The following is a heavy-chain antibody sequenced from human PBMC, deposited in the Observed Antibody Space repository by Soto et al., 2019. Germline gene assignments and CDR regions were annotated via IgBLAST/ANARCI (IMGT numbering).Heavy chain of an antibody. CDR2: ISDTSSGA. V-gene: IGHV3-23*01. Sequence: EVQLLESGGGLAQPGGSLRLSCAASGFTFGSYATSWVRQAPGKGLEWVSSISDTSSGAYYADSVKGRFTISRANSKNTLLLPMNGLGAGDTAVYYCAKDLWRSRHWGEGTLVTVSS. CDR3: AKDLWRSRH. J-gene: IGHJ4*02. D-gene: IGHD2-21*01. CDR1: GFTFGSYA.